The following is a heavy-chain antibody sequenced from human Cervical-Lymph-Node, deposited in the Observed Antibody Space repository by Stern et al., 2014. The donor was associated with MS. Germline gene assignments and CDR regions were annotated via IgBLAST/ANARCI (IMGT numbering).Heavy chain of an antibody. CDR2: IYPGDSDT. V-gene: IGHV5-51*01. D-gene: IGHD2-15*01. CDR3: ARGIWSFDL. CDR1: GYTFTTYW. Sequence: VQLVQSGAEVKKPGESLAISCECSGYTFTTYWIGWVRQVPGKGLEWMGSIYPGDSDTTYNPSIEGKVTISADKSSSPASLQWSSLKASDTAVYYCARGIWSFDLWGQGTLVTVSS. J-gene: IGHJ5*02.